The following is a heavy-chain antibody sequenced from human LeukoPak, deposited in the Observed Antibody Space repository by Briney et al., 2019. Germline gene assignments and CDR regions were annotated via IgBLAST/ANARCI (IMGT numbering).Heavy chain of an antibody. CDR3: ATVRRITIFGVVIRPWYFDY. J-gene: IGHJ4*02. V-gene: IGHV1-46*01. Sequence: ASVKVSCKASGYTFTSYYMHWVRQAPGQGLEWMGIINPSGGSTSYAQKFQGRVTMTRDASTSTVYMELSSLRSEDTAVYYCATVRRITIFGVVIRPWYFDYWGQGTLVTVSS. CDR1: GYTFTSYY. D-gene: IGHD3-3*01. CDR2: INPSGGST.